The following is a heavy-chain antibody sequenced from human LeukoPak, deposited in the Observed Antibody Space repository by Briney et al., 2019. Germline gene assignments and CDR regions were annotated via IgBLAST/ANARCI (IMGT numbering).Heavy chain of an antibody. Sequence: PGGFLRLSCAASGFTFSSYAMSWVRQAPGKGLEWVSAISGSGGSTYYADSVKGRFTISRDNSKNTLYLQMNSLRAEDTAVYYCAKAGGYYDSSGYRDPFDYWGQGTLVTVSS. CDR2: ISGSGGST. D-gene: IGHD3-22*01. CDR3: AKAGGYYDSSGYRDPFDY. J-gene: IGHJ4*02. CDR1: GFTFSSYA. V-gene: IGHV3-23*01.